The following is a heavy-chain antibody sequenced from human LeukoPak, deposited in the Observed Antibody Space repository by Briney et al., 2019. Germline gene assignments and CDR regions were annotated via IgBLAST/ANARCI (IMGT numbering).Heavy chain of an antibody. J-gene: IGHJ4*02. CDR3: AKDGFVGGVDY. V-gene: IGHV3-74*01. CDR2: INSDGSST. CDR1: GFTFRNYW. Sequence: GGSLRLSCEASGFTFRNYWMHWVRQAPGKGLVWVSRINSDGSSTNYADSVKGRFTVSRDNAKNSLYLQMNSLRAEDTAVYYCAKDGFVGGVDYWGQGTLVTVSS. D-gene: IGHD2-15*01.